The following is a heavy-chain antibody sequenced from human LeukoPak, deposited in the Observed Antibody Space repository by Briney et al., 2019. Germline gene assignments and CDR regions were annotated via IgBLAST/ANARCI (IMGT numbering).Heavy chain of an antibody. CDR2: ISAYNGNT. D-gene: IGHD3-10*01. J-gene: IGHJ5*02. CDR3: AKDGQHGSGTCLATPPYNWFDP. CDR1: GYTFTSYG. Sequence: ASVKVSCKASGYTFTSYGISWVRQAPGQGLEWMGWISAYNGNTNYAQKLQGRVTMTTDTSTSTAYMELRSLRSDDTAVYYCAKDGQHGSGTCLATPPYNWFDPWGQGTLVTVSS. V-gene: IGHV1-18*01.